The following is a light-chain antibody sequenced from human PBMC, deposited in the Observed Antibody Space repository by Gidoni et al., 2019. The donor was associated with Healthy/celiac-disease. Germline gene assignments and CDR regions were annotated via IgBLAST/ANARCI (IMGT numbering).Light chain of an antibody. CDR3: QQYGSSLPMYT. V-gene: IGKV3-20*01. J-gene: IGKJ2*01. CDR1: QSVSSSY. CDR2: GAS. Sequence: EIVLTHSQGTLSLAPGEGATLSCRASQSVSSSYLAWYQQKPGQAPRLLIYGASSRATGIPDRFSGSGSGTDFTLTISRLEPEDFAVYYCQQYGSSLPMYTFGQGTKLEIK.